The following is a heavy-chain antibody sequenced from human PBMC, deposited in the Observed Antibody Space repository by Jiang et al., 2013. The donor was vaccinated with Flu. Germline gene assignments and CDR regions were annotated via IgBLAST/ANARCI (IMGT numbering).Heavy chain of an antibody. J-gene: IGHJ3*02. CDR3: AAYDDPREAFVHM. CDR1: WLHQYLL. D-gene: IGHD4-17*01. V-gene: IGHV4-4*07. CDR2: PCQWEH. Sequence: GLVKPSETPVPHLHCLFWLHQYLLLDLDPAARREGTGVDWAYPCQWEHHLQPSLKSRVTMSVDTSKHQFSLQLSSVTAADTAVYFCAAYDDPREAFVHMWGQGTMITVSS.